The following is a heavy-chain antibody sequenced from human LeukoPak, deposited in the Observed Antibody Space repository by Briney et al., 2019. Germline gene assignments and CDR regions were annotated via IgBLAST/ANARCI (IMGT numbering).Heavy chain of an antibody. D-gene: IGHD2-21*01. J-gene: IGHJ4*02. V-gene: IGHV4-39*01. Sequence: SETLSLTCTVSGDSISSSSYYWGWIRQPPGKGLEWIGSIYYSGSTYYNPSLKSRVTISVDTSKNQFSLKLSSVTAADTAVYYCARRDLSEFDYWGQGTLVTVSS. CDR1: GDSISSSSYY. CDR3: ARRDLSEFDY. CDR2: IYYSGST.